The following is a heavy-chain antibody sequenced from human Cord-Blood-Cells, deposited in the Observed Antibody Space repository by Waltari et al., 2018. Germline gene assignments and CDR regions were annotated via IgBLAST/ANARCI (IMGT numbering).Heavy chain of an antibody. Sequence: EVQLVQSGAEVKKPGESLKISCKGSGYSFTSYWIGWVRQMPGKGLEWMGIIYPGDADTRYSPSFQGQVTISADKAISTAYLQWSSLKASDTAMYYCARTIAAADDAFDIWGQGTMVTVSS. J-gene: IGHJ3*02. CDR2: IYPGDADT. V-gene: IGHV5-51*01. CDR3: ARTIAAADDAFDI. CDR1: GYSFTSYW. D-gene: IGHD6-13*01.